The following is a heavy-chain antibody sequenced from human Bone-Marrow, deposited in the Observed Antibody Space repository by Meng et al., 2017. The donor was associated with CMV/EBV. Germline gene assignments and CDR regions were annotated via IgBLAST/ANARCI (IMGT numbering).Heavy chain of an antibody. CDR3: ARGKTLFDP. V-gene: IGHV3-7*01. J-gene: IGHJ5*02. D-gene: IGHD3-16*01. CDR2: IKQDGSEK. CDR1: GFTFSSYW. Sequence: GESLKISCAASGFTFSSYWMTWVRQAPGKGLEWVANIKQDGSEKYYVDSVKGRFTISRDNAKNSLYLQMNSLRAEDTAVYYRARGKTLFDPWGQGTLVTVSS.